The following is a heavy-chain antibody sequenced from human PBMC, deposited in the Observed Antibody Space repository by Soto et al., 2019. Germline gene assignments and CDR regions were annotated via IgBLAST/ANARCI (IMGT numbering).Heavy chain of an antibody. CDR3: ARDGYGDYVYDF. Sequence: ACGETIASRSLSSVHQAPGQGIEWMGWISAYNGNTNYAQKLQGRVTMTTDTSTSTAYMELRSLRSDDTAVYYCARDGYGDYVYDFRGQGTLVTVSS. CDR1: GETIASRS. J-gene: IGHJ4*02. CDR2: ISAYNGNT. V-gene: IGHV1-18*01. D-gene: IGHD4-17*01.